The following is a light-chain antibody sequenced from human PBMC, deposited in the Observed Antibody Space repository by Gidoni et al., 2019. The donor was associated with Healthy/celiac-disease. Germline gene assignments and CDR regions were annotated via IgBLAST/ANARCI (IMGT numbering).Light chain of an antibody. V-gene: IGLV1-47*01. CDR1: SSNIGSNY. Sequence: QSVLTQQPSSSGTTGPSVTITCCGSSSNIGSNYVYWYQQLPGTAPKLLIYSNKQRPSGVPDRFSGAKSGTSASLAISGLRSEDEADYYCAAWDDSRSGPVFGGGTKLTVL. J-gene: IGLJ2*01. CDR2: SNK. CDR3: AAWDDSRSGPV.